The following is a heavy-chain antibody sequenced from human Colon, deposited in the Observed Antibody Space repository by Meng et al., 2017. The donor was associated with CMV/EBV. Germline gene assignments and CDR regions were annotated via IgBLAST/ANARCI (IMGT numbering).Heavy chain of an antibody. D-gene: IGHD2-8*01. CDR1: GFTFSDYA. J-gene: IGHJ4*02. Sequence: GESLKISCAASGFTFSDYAMNWVRRAPGKGLEWVAKTNEDGSDKYYVDSVKGRFTIFRDNAKNSVYLQMNSLRAEDTAVYYCASTGPLYGLYFCYWGQGTLVTVSS. V-gene: IGHV3-7*01. CDR2: TNEDGSDK. CDR3: ASTGPLYGLYFCY.